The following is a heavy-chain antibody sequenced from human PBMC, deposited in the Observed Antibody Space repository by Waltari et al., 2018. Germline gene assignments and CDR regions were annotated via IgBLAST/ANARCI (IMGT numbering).Heavy chain of an antibody. D-gene: IGHD7-27*01. V-gene: IGHV3-23*01. CDR3: AKGTWGSAFDI. Sequence: EVQLLGSGGDLVQPGGSLRLSCAASGFTFTSYGMSWVRQAPGKGPEWVSAISADGKRTYYGDSMKGRFTMSRDNSENTLYLQMNSLRAEDTALYYCAKGTWGSAFDIWGQGTMVTVSS. J-gene: IGHJ3*02. CDR2: ISADGKRT. CDR1: GFTFTSYG.